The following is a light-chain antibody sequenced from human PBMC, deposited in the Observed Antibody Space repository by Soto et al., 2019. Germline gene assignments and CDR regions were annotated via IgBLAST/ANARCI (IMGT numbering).Light chain of an antibody. J-gene: IGKJ1*01. V-gene: IGKV2-24*01. CDR2: QVS. CDR3: MQTAQFPRT. CDR1: QSLVDSAGNTH. Sequence: DIVMTQTPLSSPVTLGQPASISCRSSQSLVDSAGNTHLSWLQQRPGQPPRLLIYQVSNRFFGVPDRFGGSGAGTDFTLQISRVEAEDVGLYYCMQTAQFPRTFGQGTKVEIK.